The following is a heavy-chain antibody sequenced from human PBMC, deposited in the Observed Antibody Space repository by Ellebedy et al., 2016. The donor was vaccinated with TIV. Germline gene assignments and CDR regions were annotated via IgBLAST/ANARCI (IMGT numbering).Heavy chain of an antibody. Sequence: GESLKISCAASGFSFRSYWMSWVRQAPGKGLEWVANMNQDGSDKYYVDSVKGRFTISRDNAKNSLYLQMNSLRADDTSVYYCATDGSYGDFRSPAHAFVIWGQGTVVTVSS. V-gene: IGHV3-7*01. CDR2: MNQDGSDK. D-gene: IGHD4-17*01. CDR3: ATDGSYGDFRSPAHAFVI. J-gene: IGHJ3*02. CDR1: GFSFRSYW.